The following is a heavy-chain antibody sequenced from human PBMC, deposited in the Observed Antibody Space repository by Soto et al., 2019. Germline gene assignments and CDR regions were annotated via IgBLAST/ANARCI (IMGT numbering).Heavy chain of an antibody. D-gene: IGHD1-26*01. CDR2: IYPVDSDT. Sequence: SLKISFKGSGYGFTSYWIGWVRQMPVKSLEWMGIIYPVDSDTRYSPSFQGQVTISADKSISTAYLQWSSLKASDTAMYYCARHMGDSGRPYYYYGMEAWGQGTTV. CDR3: ARHMGDSGRPYYYYGMEA. CDR1: GYGFTSYW. V-gene: IGHV5-51*01. J-gene: IGHJ6*02.